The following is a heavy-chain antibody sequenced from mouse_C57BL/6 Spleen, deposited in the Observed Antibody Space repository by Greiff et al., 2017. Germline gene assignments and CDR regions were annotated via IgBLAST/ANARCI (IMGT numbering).Heavy chain of an antibody. CDR3: ERWDYGSGSGFDY. CDR2: LVPGSGST. CDR1: GYPFTGYW. Sequence: QFQLKESGAELMKPGASVKFSCKATGYPFTGYWFEWVKQRPGHGLEGIGELVPGSGSTNYKEKFKGKATFTADTSSNTAYMQLSILTTEDSAIYYCERWDYGSGSGFDYWGQGTTLTVSS. V-gene: IGHV1-9*01. J-gene: IGHJ2*01. D-gene: IGHD1-1*01.